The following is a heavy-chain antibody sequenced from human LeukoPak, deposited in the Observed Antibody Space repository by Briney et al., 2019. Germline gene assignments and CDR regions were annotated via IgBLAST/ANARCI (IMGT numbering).Heavy chain of an antibody. CDR2: IYPGDSDT. J-gene: IGHJ5*02. D-gene: IGHD6-6*01. Sequence: GESLKISCMGSGYSFTSYWIGWVRQMPGEGLEWMGGIYPGDSDTRYSPSFQGQVTMSADKSTSPAYLQWSCLSASDTAVYYRARREEYSTGPGRSAPRGEGTLVSVSS. CDR3: ARREEYSTGPGRSAP. V-gene: IGHV5-51*01. CDR1: GYSFTSYW.